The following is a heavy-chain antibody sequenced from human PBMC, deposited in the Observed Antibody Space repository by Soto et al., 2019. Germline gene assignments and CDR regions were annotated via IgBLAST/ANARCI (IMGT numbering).Heavy chain of an antibody. CDR3: ARRWGTSFDF. Sequence: SETLSLTCTVSGGSISSYYWSWIRQPPGKGLEWIGYIYYSGSTNYNPSLKSRVTISVDTSKNQFSLKVSSVTAADTAVDYGARRWGTSFDFWGQGTLVTVSS. V-gene: IGHV4-59*01. CDR2: IYYSGST. D-gene: IGHD7-27*01. CDR1: GGSISSYY. J-gene: IGHJ4*02.